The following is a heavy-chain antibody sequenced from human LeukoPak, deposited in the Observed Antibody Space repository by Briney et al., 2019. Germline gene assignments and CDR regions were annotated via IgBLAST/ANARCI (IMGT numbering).Heavy chain of an antibody. CDR3: ATCGRAYSQVDAFDI. CDR2: FDPEDGET. Sequence: GASVKVSCKVSGYTLTELSMHWVRQAPGKGLEWMGGFDPEDGETIYAQKFQGRVTMTEDTSTDTAYMELSSLRSEDTAVYYCATCGRAYSQVDAFDIWGQGTMVTVSS. J-gene: IGHJ3*02. D-gene: IGHD2-15*01. V-gene: IGHV1-24*01. CDR1: GYTLTELS.